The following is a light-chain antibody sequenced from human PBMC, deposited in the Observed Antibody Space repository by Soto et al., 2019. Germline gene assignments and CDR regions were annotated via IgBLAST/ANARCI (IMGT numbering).Light chain of an antibody. J-gene: IGKJ1*01. CDR2: KAS. CDR3: LQYSSHSWT. CDR1: QSINSW. V-gene: IGKV1-5*03. Sequence: DIQMTQSPSTRSASVGDRVTITCRASQSINSWLAWYQHKPGKAPKLLIYKASSLESGVPSRFSGSGSGTEFTLTISTLQPEDFTSYYCLQYSSHSWTVGQETKVE.